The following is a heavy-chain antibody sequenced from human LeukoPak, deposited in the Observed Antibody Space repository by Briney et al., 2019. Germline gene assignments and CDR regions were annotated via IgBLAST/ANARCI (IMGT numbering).Heavy chain of an antibody. CDR2: INHSGST. D-gene: IGHD3-10*01. CDR1: GGSFSGYY. J-gene: IGHJ4*02. CDR3: ARGRRITMVRGVRFDY. V-gene: IGHV4-34*01. Sequence: SETLSLACAVYGGSFSGYYWSWIRQPPGKGLEWIGEINHSGSTNYNPSLKSRVTISVDTSKNQFSLKLSSVTAADTAVYYCARGRRITMVRGVRFDYWGQGTLVTVSS.